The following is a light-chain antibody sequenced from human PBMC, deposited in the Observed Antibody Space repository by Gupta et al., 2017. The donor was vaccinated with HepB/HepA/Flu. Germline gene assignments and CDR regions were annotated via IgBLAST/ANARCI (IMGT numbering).Light chain of an antibody. V-gene: IGKV3-20*01. Sequence: EIVLTQSPGTLSLSPGERATLSCRASQSVSSSYLAWYQQKPGQAPRLLIYGASSRATGIPDRFSGSGSGTXFTLTIXRLEPEDFAVYYCQHEDSSPKNFGXGTKVDIK. CDR2: GAS. CDR3: QHEDSSPKN. J-gene: IGKJ4*01. CDR1: QSVSSSY.